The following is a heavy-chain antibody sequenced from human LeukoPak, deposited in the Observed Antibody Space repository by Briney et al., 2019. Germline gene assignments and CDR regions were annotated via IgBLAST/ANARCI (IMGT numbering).Heavy chain of an antibody. CDR2: IYYRGNT. CDR1: GGSISSFY. Sequence: SETLSLTCTASGGSISSFYWSWIRQPPGKGLEWIGYIYYRGNTQYNPSLKSRVTISVDTYKNQFSLRLTSVTAADTAVYYCARDLDNGGSSIWYFDLWGRGTLVTVSS. CDR3: ARDLDNGGSSIWYFDL. V-gene: IGHV4-59*01. J-gene: IGHJ2*01. D-gene: IGHD4-23*01.